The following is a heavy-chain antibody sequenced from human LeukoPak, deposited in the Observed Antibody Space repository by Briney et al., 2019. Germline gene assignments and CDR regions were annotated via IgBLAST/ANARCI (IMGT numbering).Heavy chain of an antibody. J-gene: IGHJ4*02. D-gene: IGHD3-16*01. CDR3: AKGYYDYVWGSYYFDY. V-gene: IGHV3-23*01. Sequence: GGSLRLSCAASGFTFSSYAMSWVRQAPGKGLEWVSAISGSGGSTYYADSVKGRFTISRDNTRDTLYLQMNSLRAEDTAVYYCAKGYYDYVWGSYYFDYWGQGTLVTVSS. CDR1: GFTFSSYA. CDR2: ISGSGGST.